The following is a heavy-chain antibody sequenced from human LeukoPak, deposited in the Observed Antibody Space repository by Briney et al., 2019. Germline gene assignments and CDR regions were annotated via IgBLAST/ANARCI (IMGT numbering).Heavy chain of an antibody. V-gene: IGHV1-69*13. Sequence: SVKVSCKASGGTFSSYAINWVRQAPGQGLEWMGGIISIFGTVNYAQKFQGRVTITADESTSTAYMELSSLRSEDTAVYYCAREGVGGTLKYQLLKYWFDPWGQGTLITVSS. CDR2: IISIFGTV. CDR3: AREGVGGTLKYQLLKYWFDP. D-gene: IGHD2-2*01. J-gene: IGHJ5*02. CDR1: GGTFSSYA.